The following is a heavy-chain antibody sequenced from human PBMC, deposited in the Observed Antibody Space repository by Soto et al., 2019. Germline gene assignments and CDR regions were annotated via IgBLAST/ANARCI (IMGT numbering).Heavy chain of an antibody. J-gene: IGHJ6*02. CDR3: ARVVGRITIFGVVIMSTDYGMDV. Sequence: KTSETLSLTCTVSGGSISSGDYYWSWIRQPPGKGLEWIGYIYYSGSTYYNPSLKSRVTISVDTSKNQFSLKLSSVTAADTAVYYCARVVGRITIFGVVIMSTDYGMDVWGQGTTVTVS. CDR1: GGSISSGDYY. D-gene: IGHD3-3*01. V-gene: IGHV4-30-4*01. CDR2: IYYSGST.